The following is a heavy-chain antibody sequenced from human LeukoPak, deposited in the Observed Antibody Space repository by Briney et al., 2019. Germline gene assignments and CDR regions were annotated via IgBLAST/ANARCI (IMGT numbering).Heavy chain of an antibody. J-gene: IGHJ4*02. Sequence: GESLKISCKGSGYSLTYWIGWVRQMPGKGLEWMGIIYSGDSHTKYSPFFQGRVTISADNSISTAYLQWSSLEASDTAMYYCASARHGDYVWDYWGQGTLVTVSS. D-gene: IGHD4-17*01. CDR1: GYSLTYW. V-gene: IGHV5-51*01. CDR3: ASARHGDYVWDY. CDR2: IYSGDSHT.